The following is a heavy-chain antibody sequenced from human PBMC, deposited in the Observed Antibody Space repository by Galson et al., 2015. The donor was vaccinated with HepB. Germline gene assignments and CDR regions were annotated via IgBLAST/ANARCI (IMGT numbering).Heavy chain of an antibody. CDR3: TRSVQFAFDS. CDR2: ITGSSSTI. D-gene: IGHD5/OR15-5a*01. CDR1: GFTFSSYG. V-gene: IGHV3-48*01. Sequence: SLRLSCAASGFTFSSYGMHWVRQAPGKGLEWVSYITGSSSTIYYADSVKGRFTISRDNAKNSLYLQMNSLRVEDTAVYYCTRSVQFAFDSWGQGILVSVSS. J-gene: IGHJ4*02.